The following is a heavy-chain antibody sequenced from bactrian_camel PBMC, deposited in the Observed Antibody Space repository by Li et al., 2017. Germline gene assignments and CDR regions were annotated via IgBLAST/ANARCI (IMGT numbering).Heavy chain of an antibody. D-gene: IGHD6*01. V-gene: IGHV3S31*01. Sequence: QLVESGGGSVQAGGSLTLSCVVSGYTGSLYSVVWFRQPPGKEREGVAAMYTGFGGGNIYYDDSVKGRFTMSQDADKNTLYLQMYNLKPEDTGMYYCAAEGYDGSCRVGGQFDYWGQGTQVTVS. CDR2: MYTGFGGGNI. J-gene: IGHJ4*01. CDR3: AAEGYDGSCRVGGQFDY. CDR1: GYTGSLYS.